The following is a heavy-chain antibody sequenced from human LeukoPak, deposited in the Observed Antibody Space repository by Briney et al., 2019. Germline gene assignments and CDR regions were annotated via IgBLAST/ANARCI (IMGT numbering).Heavy chain of an antibody. J-gene: IGHJ6*02. Sequence: GESLEISCKGSGYSFTSYWIGWVRQMPGKGLEWMGIIYPGDSDTRYSPSFQGQVTISADKSISTAYLQWSSLKASDTAMYYCARGYGDYDRGDYYGMDVWGQGTTVTVSS. CDR3: ARGYGDYDRGDYYGMDV. CDR1: GYSFTSYW. V-gene: IGHV5-51*01. CDR2: IYPGDSDT. D-gene: IGHD4-17*01.